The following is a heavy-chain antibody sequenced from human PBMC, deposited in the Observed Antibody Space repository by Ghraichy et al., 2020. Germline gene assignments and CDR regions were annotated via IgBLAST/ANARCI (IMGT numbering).Heavy chain of an antibody. CDR1: GFSFSTYT. CDR3: ARSRGDYINDAFDI. J-gene: IGHJ3*02. D-gene: IGHD3-10*01. V-gene: IGHV3-21*01. CDR2: ISSSSRYI. Sequence: ETLSLTCAASGFSFSTYTMNWVRQAPGKGLEWVSSISSSSRYIYYGDSMKGRFTISRDNANNSLYLQMNSLRAEDTAVYYCARSRGDYINDAFDIWGQGTVVSVSS.